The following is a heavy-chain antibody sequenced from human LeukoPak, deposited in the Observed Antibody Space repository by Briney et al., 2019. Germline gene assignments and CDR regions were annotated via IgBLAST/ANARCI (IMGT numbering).Heavy chain of an antibody. V-gene: IGHV3-21*04. J-gene: IGHJ5*02. CDR2: ISTTSSYT. CDR3: ARDWYCSSSICYTDRNWFDP. Sequence: PGGSLRLSRVASGFTFSSYAVSWFRQAPGKGLEWVSYISTTSSYTDYADSVRGRFTISRDNAKNLLYLQMNSLRPEDTAVYYCARDWYCSSSICYTDRNWFDPWGQGTLVTVSS. CDR1: GFTFSSYA. D-gene: IGHD2-2*02.